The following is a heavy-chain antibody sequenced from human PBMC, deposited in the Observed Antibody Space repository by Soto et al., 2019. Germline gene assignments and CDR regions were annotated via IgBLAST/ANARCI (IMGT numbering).Heavy chain of an antibody. CDR3: ARGQLRYFDWLLSGVGYFDY. Sequence: LSLTCTVSGGSISSYYWSWIRQPPGKGLEWIGYIYYSGSTNYNPSLKSRVTISVDTSKNQFSLKLSSVTAADTAVYYCARGQLRYFDWLLSGVGYFDYWGQGTLVTVSS. CDR2: IYYSGST. V-gene: IGHV4-59*01. J-gene: IGHJ4*02. CDR1: GGSISSYY. D-gene: IGHD3-9*01.